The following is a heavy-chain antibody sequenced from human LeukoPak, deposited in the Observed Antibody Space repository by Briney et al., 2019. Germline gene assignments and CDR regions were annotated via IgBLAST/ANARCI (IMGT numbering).Heavy chain of an antibody. V-gene: IGHV1-24*01. Sequence: GASVKVSCKLSGNTLRELPIQWVRQAGGKGLEWMAGFDPENAEIVYAQKFQGRVTMTEDTSTNTAYVELTSLTSDDTALYYCATRGSDFWSGFDYWGQGTQVTVSS. J-gene: IGHJ4*02. CDR2: FDPENAEI. D-gene: IGHD3-3*01. CDR3: ATRGSDFWSGFDY. CDR1: GNTLRELP.